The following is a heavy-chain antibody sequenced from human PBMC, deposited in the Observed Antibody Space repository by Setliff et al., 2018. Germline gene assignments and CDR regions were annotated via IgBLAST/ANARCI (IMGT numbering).Heavy chain of an antibody. CDR2: ISSSGSTR. V-gene: IGHV3-48*03. D-gene: IGHD3-16*01. Sequence: PGGSLRLSCAASGFTFSSYEMNWVRQAPGKGPEWVSYISSSGSTRYYADSVKGRFTISRDNAKNSLYLQMNSLRDEDTAVYYCARVWGYYFDYWGQGTLVTVSS. J-gene: IGHJ4*02. CDR1: GFTFSSYE. CDR3: ARVWGYYFDY.